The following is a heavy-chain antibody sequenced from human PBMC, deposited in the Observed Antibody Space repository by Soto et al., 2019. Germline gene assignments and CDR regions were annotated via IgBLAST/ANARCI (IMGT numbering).Heavy chain of an antibody. CDR3: ARELRPFDY. Sequence: PSETLSLTCTVSGGSISSYYWSWIRQPPGKGLEWIGYIYYSGSTNYNPSLKSRVTISVDTSKNQFSLKLSSVTAADTAVYYCARELRPFDYWGQGTLVTVSS. J-gene: IGHJ4*02. CDR1: GGSISSYY. V-gene: IGHV4-59*01. CDR2: IYYSGST.